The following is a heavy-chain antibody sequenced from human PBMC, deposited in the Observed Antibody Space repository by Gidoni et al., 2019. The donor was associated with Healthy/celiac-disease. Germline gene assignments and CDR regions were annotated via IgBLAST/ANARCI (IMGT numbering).Heavy chain of an antibody. CDR1: GFTFSSYW. J-gene: IGHJ4*02. D-gene: IGHD3-22*01. CDR3: ARGGRDYYDSSGYR. V-gene: IGHV3-7*01. Sequence: EVQLVESGGGLVQPGGSLRLSCAASGFTFSSYWMSWVRQAPGKGLEWVANIKQDGSEKYYVDSVKGRFTISRDNAKNSLYLQMNSLRAEDTAVYYCARGGRDYYDSSGYRWGQGTLVTVSS. CDR2: IKQDGSEK.